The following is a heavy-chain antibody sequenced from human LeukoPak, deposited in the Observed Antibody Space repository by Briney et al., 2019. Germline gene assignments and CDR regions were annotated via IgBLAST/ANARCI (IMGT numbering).Heavy chain of an antibody. CDR1: GFTFSSYA. CDR2: ISGSGGTT. V-gene: IGHV3-23*01. CDR3: AKDEDSGSYPYYYYMDV. D-gene: IGHD1-26*01. Sequence: GGSLRLSCAASGFTFSSYAMSWVRQAPGKGLEWVSVISGSGGTTLYTDSVKGRFTISRDNSKNTLYLQMNSLRAEDTAVYYCAKDEDSGSYPYYYYMDVWGKGTTVTISS. J-gene: IGHJ6*03.